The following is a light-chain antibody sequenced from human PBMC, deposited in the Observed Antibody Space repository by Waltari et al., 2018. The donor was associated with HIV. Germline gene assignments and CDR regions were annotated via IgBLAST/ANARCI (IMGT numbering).Light chain of an antibody. V-gene: IGKV1-39*01. Sequence: DIQMTQSPASLSASVSDSITINSRASQDIGFHVNWYQFRRGTAPRLLIAAGSKLQNGVPSRFIGSGFGTRFSLTISGPQPDDFALYFCLQTYSLPYTFGQGT. CDR2: AGS. J-gene: IGKJ2*01. CDR1: QDIGFH. CDR3: LQTYSLPYT.